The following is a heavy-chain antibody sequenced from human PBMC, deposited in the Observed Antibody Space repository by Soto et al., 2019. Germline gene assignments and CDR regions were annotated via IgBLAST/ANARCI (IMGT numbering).Heavy chain of an antibody. CDR1: GGTFSSYA. D-gene: IGHD6-13*01. CDR2: IIPIFGTA. J-gene: IGHJ4*02. Sequence: SVKVSCKASGGTFSSYAISWVRQAPGQGLEWMGGIIPIFGTANYEQKFQGRVTITADKSTSTAYMELRSLRSEDTAVYYCASELLGYSSSWYLDVTGANYFAYVGQRPLVTVAS. CDR3: ASELLGYSSSWYLDVTGANYFAY. V-gene: IGHV1-69*06.